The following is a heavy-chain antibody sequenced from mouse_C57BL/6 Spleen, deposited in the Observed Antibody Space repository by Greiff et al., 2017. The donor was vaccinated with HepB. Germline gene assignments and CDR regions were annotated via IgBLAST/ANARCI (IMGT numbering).Heavy chain of an antibody. CDR2: IHPNSGST. V-gene: IGHV1-64*01. Sequence: VQLQQSGAELVKPGASVKLSCKASGYTFTSYWMHWVKQRPGQGLEWIGMIHPNSGSTNYNEKFKSKATLTVDKSSSTAYMQLSSLTSEDSAVYYCARNYGSGYFDYWGQGTTLTVSS. CDR1: GYTFTSYW. CDR3: ARNYGSGYFDY. D-gene: IGHD1-1*01. J-gene: IGHJ2*01.